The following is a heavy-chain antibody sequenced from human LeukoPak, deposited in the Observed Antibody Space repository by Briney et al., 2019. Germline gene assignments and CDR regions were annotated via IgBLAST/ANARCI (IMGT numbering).Heavy chain of an antibody. V-gene: IGHV4-59*08. CDR3: ARHVALAGTLFDY. CDR2: ILYSGST. D-gene: IGHD6-19*01. Sequence: PSETLSLTCTVSGGSISSSYWSWIRQPPGKGLEWIGYILYSGSTNYNPSLKSRVTISVDTSKNQFSLKVNSVTAADTAVYYCARHVALAGTLFDYWGQGTLVTVSS. J-gene: IGHJ4*02. CDR1: GGSISSSY.